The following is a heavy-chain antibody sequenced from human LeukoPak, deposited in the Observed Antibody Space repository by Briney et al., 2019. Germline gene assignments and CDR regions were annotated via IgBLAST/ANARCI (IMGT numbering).Heavy chain of an antibody. CDR1: EFTVSSNY. V-gene: IGHV3-66*01. D-gene: IGHD1-20*01. J-gene: IGHJ4*01. CDR3: ARDVNWNYCDY. CDR2: IYSGGST. Sequence: GGSLRLSCAASEFTVSSNYMSWIRQAPGKGLEWVSVIYSGGSTYYADSVKGRFTISRDNAKNSLYLQMNSLRAEDTAVYYCARDVNWNYCDYWGHGTLVTVSS.